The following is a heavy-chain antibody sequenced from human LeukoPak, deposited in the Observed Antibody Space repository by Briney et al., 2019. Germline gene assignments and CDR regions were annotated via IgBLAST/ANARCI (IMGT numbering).Heavy chain of an antibody. D-gene: IGHD1-1*01. J-gene: IGHJ4*02. CDR1: GFSFRDYW. Sequence: GGSLRLSWAAAGFSFRDYWMSWVRQAPGKGLEWVADITPDGSGKTYVDSVKGRFTISRDNAKQSLYVQMDTLTAEDTAVYYCVTSWIRQQRDSWGQGTLVTVSS. CDR3: VTSWIRQQRDS. V-gene: IGHV3-7*01. CDR2: ITPDGSGK.